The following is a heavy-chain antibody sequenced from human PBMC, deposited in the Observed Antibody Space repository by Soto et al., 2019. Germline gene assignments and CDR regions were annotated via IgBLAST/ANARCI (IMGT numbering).Heavy chain of an antibody. CDR2: IWYDGSDK. Sequence: GGSLRLSCAASGFIFSSYGMHWVRQAPGKGLEWVAVIWYDGSDKYYEDSVKGRFTISRDNSKNMLFLQMNSLTAEDTAVYYCARGTGNSYYLMDVWGQGTTVTVSS. CDR1: GFIFSSYG. CDR3: ARGTGNSYYLMDV. J-gene: IGHJ6*03. V-gene: IGHV3-33*01.